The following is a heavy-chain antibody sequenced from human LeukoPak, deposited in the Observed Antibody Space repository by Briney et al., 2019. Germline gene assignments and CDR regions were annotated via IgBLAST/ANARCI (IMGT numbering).Heavy chain of an antibody. D-gene: IGHD6-19*01. V-gene: IGHV4-61*05. J-gene: IGHJ3*02. CDR2: IYYSGST. Sequence: PSETLSLTCTVSGGSISSSSYYWGWIRQPPGKGLEWIGYIYYSGSTNYNPSLKSRVTISVDTSKNQFSLKLSSVTAADTAVYYCASAWLVDAFDIWGQGTMVTVSS. CDR3: ASAWLVDAFDI. CDR1: GGSISSSSYY.